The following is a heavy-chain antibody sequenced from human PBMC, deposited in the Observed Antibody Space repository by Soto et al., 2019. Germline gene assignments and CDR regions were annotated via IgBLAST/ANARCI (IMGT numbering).Heavy chain of an antibody. Sequence: EVQLLDSGGGLVQPGGSLRLSCVASGLTFSSYAMSWVRQVPGKGLEWVSLIGGSGTNTYYADSVKGRFTISRDNSKNPLYLQMNSLRAEDTAVYYCAKVDYGDSFDYWGQGTPVTVSS. CDR3: AKVDYGDSFDY. CDR1: GLTFSSYA. D-gene: IGHD4-17*01. CDR2: IGGSGTNT. J-gene: IGHJ4*02. V-gene: IGHV3-23*01.